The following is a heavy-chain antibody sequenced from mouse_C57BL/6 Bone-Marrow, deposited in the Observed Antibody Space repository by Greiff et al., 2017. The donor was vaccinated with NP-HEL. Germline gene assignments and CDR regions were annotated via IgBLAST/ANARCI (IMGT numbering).Heavy chain of an antibody. J-gene: IGHJ2*01. D-gene: IGHD3-2*02. CDR2: IDPSDSYT. CDR1: GYTFTSYW. V-gene: IGHV1-59*01. Sequence: QVQLQQPGAELVRPGTSVKLSCKASGYTFTSYWMHWVKQRPGQGLEWIGVIDPSDSYTNYNQKFKGKATLTVDTSSSTAYMQLSSLTSEDSAVYYCALQVRLRNYFDYWGQGTTLTVSS. CDR3: ALQVRLRNYFDY.